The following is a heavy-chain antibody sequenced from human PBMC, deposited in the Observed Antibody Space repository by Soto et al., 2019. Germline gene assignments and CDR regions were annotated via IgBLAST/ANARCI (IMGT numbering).Heavy chain of an antibody. CDR2: INAGNGNT. J-gene: IGHJ4*02. Sequence: EASVKVSCKASGYTFTSYAMHWVRQAPGQRLEWMGWINAGNGNTKYSQKFQGRVTITRDTSASTAYMELSSLRSEDTAVYYCARAAAGTNSLNFWGQGTLVTVSS. CDR3: ARAAAGTNSLNF. CDR1: GYTFTSYA. D-gene: IGHD6-13*01. V-gene: IGHV1-3*01.